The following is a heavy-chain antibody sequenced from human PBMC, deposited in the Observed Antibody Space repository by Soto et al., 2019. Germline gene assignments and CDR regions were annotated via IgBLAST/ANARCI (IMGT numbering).Heavy chain of an antibody. CDR2: ISYDVTNK. CDR3: AKDLRIAVAGTDYFDS. CDR1: GFSFSSCG. V-gene: IGHV3-30*18. D-gene: IGHD6-19*01. Sequence: QVQLVESGGGVVQPGRSLRLSCAASGFSFSSCGMHWVRQAPGKGLEWVAVISYDVTNKYYADSVKGRFTISRDNSKNTLYLQMNSLRAEDTAVYYCAKDLRIAVAGTDYFDSWGQGTLVTVSS. J-gene: IGHJ4*02.